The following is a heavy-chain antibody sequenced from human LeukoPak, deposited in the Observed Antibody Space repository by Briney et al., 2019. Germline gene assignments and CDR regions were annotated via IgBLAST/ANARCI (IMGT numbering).Heavy chain of an antibody. J-gene: IGHJ3*02. V-gene: IGHV3-23*01. CDR3: AKYFSLTALANAFGI. CDR1: GFTFSSYA. CDR2: ISGSGGST. D-gene: IGHD2/OR15-2a*01. Sequence: PGGSLRLSCAASGFTFSSYAMRWVRQAPGKGLEGVSAISGSGGSTYYADSVKGRFTISRDNSKNTLYLQMNSLRAEDTAVYYCAKYFSLTALANAFGIWGQGTMVTVSS.